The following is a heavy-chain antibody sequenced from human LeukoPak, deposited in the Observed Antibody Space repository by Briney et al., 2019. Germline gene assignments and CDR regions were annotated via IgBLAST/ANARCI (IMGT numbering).Heavy chain of an antibody. V-gene: IGHV3-53*01. D-gene: IGHD2-8*01. CDR1: GFTVSSNY. Sequence: PGGSLRLSCAASGFTVSSNYMSWVRQAPGKGLEWVSVIYSGGSTYYADSVKGRFTISRDNSKNTLYLQMNSLRAEDTAVYYCASLLPFRLGTIDHLLSAWGQGTMVTVSS. J-gene: IGHJ3*01. CDR3: ASLLPFRLGTIDHLLSA. CDR2: IYSGGST.